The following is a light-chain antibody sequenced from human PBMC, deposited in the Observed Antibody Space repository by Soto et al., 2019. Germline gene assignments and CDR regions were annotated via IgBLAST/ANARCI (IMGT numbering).Light chain of an antibody. Sequence: QSAPTQPPSASGSPGQSVTFSCTGTSSDVGGYNYVSWYQQYPGKAPKLMIYEVYKRHSGVPDRFSGSKSGNTASLTVSGLPPEDEADYYCSAYAGSSTWVFGGGTKVTV. CDR3: SAYAGSSTWV. J-gene: IGLJ2*01. V-gene: IGLV2-8*01. CDR2: EVY. CDR1: SSDVGGYNY.